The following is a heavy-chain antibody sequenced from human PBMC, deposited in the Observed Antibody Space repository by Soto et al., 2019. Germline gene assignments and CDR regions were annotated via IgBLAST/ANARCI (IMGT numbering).Heavy chain of an antibody. CDR2: ISYTGST. D-gene: IGHD3-3*01. V-gene: IGHV4-31*03. J-gene: IGHJ5*02. CDR1: GGSINSDGYY. CDR3: ARSGGISMFGVVIIPTSGVWFDP. Sequence: SETLSLTCTVSGGSINSDGYYWSWIRQLPGKGLEWIGYISYTGSTYNNPSLKSRVKMSVDTSKSQFSLNLTTVTAADTAVYYCARSGGISMFGVVIIPTSGVWFDPWGQGTPVTVSS.